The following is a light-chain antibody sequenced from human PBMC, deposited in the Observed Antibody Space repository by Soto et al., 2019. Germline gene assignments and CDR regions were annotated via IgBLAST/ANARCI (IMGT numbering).Light chain of an antibody. CDR1: PTISSW. CDR3: QQYNSYSEA. J-gene: IGKJ1*01. Sequence: DIQMTQYPSTLSCSVGDRVPITCRAGPTISSWLAWYQQKPGKAPKLLIYKASTLKSGVPSRFSGSGSGTEFTLTISSLQPDDFATYYCQQYNSYSEAFGQGTMVDI. V-gene: IGKV1-5*03. CDR2: KAS.